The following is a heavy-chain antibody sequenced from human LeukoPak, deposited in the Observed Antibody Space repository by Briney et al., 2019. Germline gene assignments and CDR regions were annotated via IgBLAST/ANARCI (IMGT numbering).Heavy chain of an antibody. D-gene: IGHD5-24*01. CDR1: GFSFSSYA. CDR3: AKSRDGYNSGG. Sequence: GGSLRLSCAASGFSFSSYAMSWVRHAPGKGLEWVSAISASGGSTYRADSVKGRFTISRDSSKNTLYLQMNSLRAEDTAVYYCAKSRDGYNSGGWGQGTLVTVSS. CDR2: ISASGGST. J-gene: IGHJ4*02. V-gene: IGHV3-23*01.